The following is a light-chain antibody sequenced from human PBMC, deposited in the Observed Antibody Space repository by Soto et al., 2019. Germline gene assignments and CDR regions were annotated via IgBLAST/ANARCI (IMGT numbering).Light chain of an antibody. CDR1: QSVSSS. Sequence: DMVMTQSPATLSVSPGERATLSCRASQSVSSSLAWYQQKPGRSPRLLIYDASNRATGIPARFSGSGSGTDFTLTISRLEPEDFAVYYCQQYGSSAITFGQGTRLEIK. J-gene: IGKJ5*01. V-gene: IGKV3-20*01. CDR2: DAS. CDR3: QQYGSSAIT.